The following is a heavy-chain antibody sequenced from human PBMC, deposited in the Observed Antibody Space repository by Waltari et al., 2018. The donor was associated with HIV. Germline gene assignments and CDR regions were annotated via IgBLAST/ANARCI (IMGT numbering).Heavy chain of an antibody. CDR3: VKGVRYYDFGGAYWEYAP. J-gene: IGHJ5*02. CDR1: AFSVNRNF. Sequence: EVQEVDSGGHLVQRGRSRLLSCAPSAFSVNRNFMTWVRQSPGKGLERVATLYMDETRHYAYFAKDRFIISRDNSKNTVYLEMNYLRPEDTAVYYCVKGVRYYDFGGAYWEYAPWGQGTLVTVSS. V-gene: IGHV3-66*02. D-gene: IGHD3-22*01. CDR2: LYMDETR.